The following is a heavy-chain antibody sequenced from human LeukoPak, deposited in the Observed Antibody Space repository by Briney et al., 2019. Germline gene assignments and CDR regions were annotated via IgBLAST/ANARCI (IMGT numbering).Heavy chain of an antibody. CDR2: IYTSGST. Sequence: SETLSLTCTVSGGSISSYYWSWIRQPAGKGLEWIGRIYTSGSTNYNPSLKSRVTMSVDTSKNQFSLKLSSVTAADTAVYYCARGRFSFGAPNYYYYMDVWGKGTTVTISS. V-gene: IGHV4-4*07. D-gene: IGHD3-10*01. CDR3: ARGRFSFGAPNYYYYMDV. CDR1: GGSISSYY. J-gene: IGHJ6*03.